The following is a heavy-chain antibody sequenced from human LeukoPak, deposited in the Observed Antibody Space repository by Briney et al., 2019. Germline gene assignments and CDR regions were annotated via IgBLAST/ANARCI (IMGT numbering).Heavy chain of an antibody. CDR3: AKDRDTAMEIDY. CDR2: IWYDGSKE. Sequence: GGSLRLSCAASGFSFSSYGMHWVRQAPGKGLDWVAVIWYDGSKEYYADSVKGRFTISRDNSKNTLYLQMNSLRAEDTAVYYCAKDRDTAMEIDYWGQGTLVTVSS. CDR1: GFSFSSYG. D-gene: IGHD5-18*01. J-gene: IGHJ4*02. V-gene: IGHV3-33*06.